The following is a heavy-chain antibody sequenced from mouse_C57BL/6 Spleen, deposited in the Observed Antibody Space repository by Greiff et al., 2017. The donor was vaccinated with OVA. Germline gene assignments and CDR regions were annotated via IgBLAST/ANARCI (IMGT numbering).Heavy chain of an antibody. V-gene: IGHV1-81*01. CDR1: GYTFTSYG. J-gene: IGHJ4*01. CDR2: IYPRSGNT. Sequence: QVHVKQSGAELARPGASVKLSCKAPGYTFTSYGISWVKQRTGQGLEWIGEIYPRSGNTYYNEKFKGKATLTADKSSSTAYMELRSLTSEDSAVYFCARADYYGSSGAMDYWGQGTSVTVSS. CDR3: ARADYYGSSGAMDY. D-gene: IGHD1-1*01.